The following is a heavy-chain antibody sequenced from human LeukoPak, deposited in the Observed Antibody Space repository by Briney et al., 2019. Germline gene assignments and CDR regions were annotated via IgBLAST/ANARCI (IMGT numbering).Heavy chain of an antibody. J-gene: IGHJ6*03. D-gene: IGHD2-15*01. CDR3: ARGKGFVYCSGGSCYSYYYYYMDV. CDR1: GGSFSGYY. Sequence: SETLSLTCAVYGGSFSGYYWSWIRQPPGKGLEWIGEINHSGSTNYNPSLKSRVTISVDTSKNQFSLELSSVTAADTAVYYCARGKGFVYCSGGSCYSYYYYYMDVWGKGTTVTVSS. CDR2: INHSGST. V-gene: IGHV4-34*01.